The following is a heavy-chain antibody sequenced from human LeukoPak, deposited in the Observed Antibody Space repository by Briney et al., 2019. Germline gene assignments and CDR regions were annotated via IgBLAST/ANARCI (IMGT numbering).Heavy chain of an antibody. J-gene: IGHJ3*02. CDR3: ARDRSTMVRDAFDI. V-gene: IGHV3-48*04. Sequence: GGSLRLSFAASGFTFSSYSMNWVRQAPGKGLEWVSYISSSSSTIYYADSVKGRFTISRDNAKNSLYLQMNSLRAEDTAVYYCARDRSTMVRDAFDIWGQGTMVTVSS. D-gene: IGHD3-10*01. CDR1: GFTFSSYS. CDR2: ISSSSSTI.